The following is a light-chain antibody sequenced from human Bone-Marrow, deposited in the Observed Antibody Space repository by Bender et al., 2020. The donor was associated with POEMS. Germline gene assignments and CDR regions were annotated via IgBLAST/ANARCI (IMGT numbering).Light chain of an antibody. Sequence: QSALTQYASVSGSPGQSITISCTGTSSDVGAYNYVSWYQQHPGKAPKLIIYDVSVRPSGVSDRFSGSKSGNTASLTISGLQADDEADYYCSSYTRSSTLVFGGGTKLTVL. CDR2: DVS. V-gene: IGLV2-14*03. J-gene: IGLJ2*01. CDR1: SSDVGAYNY. CDR3: SSYTRSSTLV.